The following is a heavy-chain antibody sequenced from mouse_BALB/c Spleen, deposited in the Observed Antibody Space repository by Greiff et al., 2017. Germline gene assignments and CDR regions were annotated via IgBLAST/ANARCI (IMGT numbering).Heavy chain of an antibody. Sequence: QVQLQQSGPELVKPGASVRISCKASGYTFTSYYIHWVKQRPGQGLEWIGWIYPGNVNTKYNEKFKGKATLTADKSSSTAYMQLSSLTSEDSAVYFCAREVITTSRGYFDVWGAGTTVTVSS. CDR3: AREVITTSRGYFDV. CDR1: GYTFTSYY. D-gene: IGHD1-1*01. V-gene: IGHV1S56*01. CDR2: IYPGNVNT. J-gene: IGHJ1*01.